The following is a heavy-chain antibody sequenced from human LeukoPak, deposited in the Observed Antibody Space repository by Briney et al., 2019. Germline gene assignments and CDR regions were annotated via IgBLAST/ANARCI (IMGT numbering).Heavy chain of an antibody. J-gene: IGHJ3*02. Sequence: ASVKVSCEASGYTFTGYYMHWVRQAPGQGLEWRGWINPNRGGTNYAQKFQGRVTMTRDTSISTAYMELSRLRSDDTAVYYCARERYCSGGSCTDAFDIWGQGTMVTVSS. D-gene: IGHD2-15*01. CDR3: ARERYCSGGSCTDAFDI. CDR1: GYTFTGYY. CDR2: INPNRGGT. V-gene: IGHV1-2*02.